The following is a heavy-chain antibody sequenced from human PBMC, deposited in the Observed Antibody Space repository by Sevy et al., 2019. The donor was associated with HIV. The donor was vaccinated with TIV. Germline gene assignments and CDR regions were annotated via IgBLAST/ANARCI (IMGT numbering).Heavy chain of an antibody. CDR3: AGENAWGRGYS. J-gene: IGHJ4*02. CDR2: IYYNGHI. V-gene: IGHV4-59*08. CDR1: GGSITSLY. D-gene: IGHD1-26*01. Sequence: SETLSLTCTVSGGSITSLYWNWIRQPPGKGLEWIANIYYNGHINYNPSLKSRVTLLLDTSKNQFSLRLSSVTAADTAMYYCAGENAWGRGYSWGQGTLVTV.